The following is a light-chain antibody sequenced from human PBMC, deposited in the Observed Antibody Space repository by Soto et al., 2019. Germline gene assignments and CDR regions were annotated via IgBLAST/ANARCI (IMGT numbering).Light chain of an antibody. V-gene: IGLV1-47*01. J-gene: IGLJ2*01. CDR2: RNN. CDR1: SSDVGGYNY. CDR3: AAWDDRLSGLV. Sequence: QSALTQPASVSGSPGQSITISCTGTSSDVGGYNYVSWYHQLPGTAPKLVIYRNNQRPSGVPDRISGSKSGTSASLAISGLRSEDEADYYCAAWDDRLSGLVFGRGTKLTVL.